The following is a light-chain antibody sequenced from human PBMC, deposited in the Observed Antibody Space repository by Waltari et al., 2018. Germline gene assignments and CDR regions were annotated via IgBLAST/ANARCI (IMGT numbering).Light chain of an antibody. CDR2: WVS. CDR3: QQDSTPHTYT. V-gene: IGKV4-1*01. J-gene: IGKJ2*01. Sequence: IVVAQSPDSLSLSLGLGEPISFKSSPSDSYSPDNKTFLAWYHHKPGQPPKLLIYWVSTRDSGVPDRFSASGSGTDFSLTISSLQAEDVAIYYCQQDSTPHTYTFGQGTRLEIK. CDR1: PSDSYSPDNKTF.